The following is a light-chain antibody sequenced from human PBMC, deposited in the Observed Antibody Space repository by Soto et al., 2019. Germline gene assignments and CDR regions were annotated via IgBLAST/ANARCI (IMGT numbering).Light chain of an antibody. Sequence: QSVLTQPPSASGTPGQRVTISCSGSSSNIGKNAVNWYQQLPGTAPKLLIYTNNQRPSGVPDRFSGSKSGTSASLAISGLQSEDEAEYYCAAWDDNLNGVFGGGTKLTVL. CDR3: AAWDDNLNGV. J-gene: IGLJ2*01. CDR2: TNN. V-gene: IGLV1-44*01. CDR1: SSNIGKNA.